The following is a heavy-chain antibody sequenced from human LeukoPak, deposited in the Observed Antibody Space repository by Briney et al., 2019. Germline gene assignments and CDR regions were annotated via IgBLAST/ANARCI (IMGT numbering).Heavy chain of an antibody. D-gene: IGHD3-10*01. CDR2: IYYSGST. J-gene: IGHJ6*03. CDR3: ARGASYYGSGSYRTYYYMDV. CDR1: GGSISSYY. Sequence: SETLSLTCTVSGGSISSYYWSWIRQPPGKGLEWIGYIYYSGSTNYNPSLKSRVTISVDTSKNQFSLKLSSVTAADTAVYYCARGASYYGSGSYRTYYYMDVWGKGTTVTISS. V-gene: IGHV4-59*01.